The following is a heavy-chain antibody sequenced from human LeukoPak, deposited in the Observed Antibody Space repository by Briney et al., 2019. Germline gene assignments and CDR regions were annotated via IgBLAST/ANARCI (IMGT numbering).Heavy chain of an antibody. CDR3: ARDRYCSGGSCYGNFDH. CDR2: INSGGNT. D-gene: IGHD2-15*01. CDR1: GFTLNGYW. V-gene: IGHV3-66*01. Sequence: GSLRLSCAASGFTLNGYWMHWVRQAPGEGLVWVSVINSGGNTHYADSVKGRFIISRDNSKNTLYLQMNSLRAEDTAVYYCARDRYCSGGSCYGNFDHWGQGTLVTVSS. J-gene: IGHJ4*02.